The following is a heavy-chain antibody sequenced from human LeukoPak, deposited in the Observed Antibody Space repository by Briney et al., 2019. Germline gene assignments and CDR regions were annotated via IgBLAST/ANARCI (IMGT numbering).Heavy chain of an antibody. V-gene: IGHV3-21*01. CDR3: ARDRELNYGDYGAFDI. J-gene: IGHJ3*02. D-gene: IGHD4-17*01. CDR2: ISISSSYI. CDR1: GFTFSSYS. Sequence: GRSLRLSCAASGFTFSSYSMNSVSQAPGKWLEWVSSISISSSYIYYADSVKGRFTISRDNAKNSLYLQMNSLRAEDTAVYYCARDRELNYGDYGAFDIWGQGTMVTVSS.